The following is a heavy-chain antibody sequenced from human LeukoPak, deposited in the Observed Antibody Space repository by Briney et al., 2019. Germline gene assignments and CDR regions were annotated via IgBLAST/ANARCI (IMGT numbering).Heavy chain of an antibody. J-gene: IGHJ4*02. Sequence: SGTLSLTCSVSGVSISSSNWWNWVRQPPGKGLEWIGEIYHSGSTNYNPSLKSRVTISVDTSKNQFSLKLSSVTAADTAVYYCARGYYYDSSGQYYFDYWGQGTLVTVSS. V-gene: IGHV4-4*02. D-gene: IGHD3-22*01. CDR2: IYHSGST. CDR3: ARGYYYDSSGQYYFDY. CDR1: GVSISSSNW.